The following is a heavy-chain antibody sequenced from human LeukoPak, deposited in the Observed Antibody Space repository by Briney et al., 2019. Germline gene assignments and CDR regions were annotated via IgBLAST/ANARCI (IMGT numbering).Heavy chain of an antibody. D-gene: IGHD5-12*01. CDR3: GRLMGGYDSYFYGMDV. CDR2: ISYDGSNK. J-gene: IGHJ6*02. Sequence: GGSLRLSCAASGFTFSSFGMHWVRQAPGKGLEWVAVISYDGSNKYYADSVKGRFTISRDNSQNTLYLQMNSLRLEDTAVYYCGRLMGGYDSYFYGMDVWGQGTAASVSS. V-gene: IGHV3-30*03. CDR1: GFTFSSFG.